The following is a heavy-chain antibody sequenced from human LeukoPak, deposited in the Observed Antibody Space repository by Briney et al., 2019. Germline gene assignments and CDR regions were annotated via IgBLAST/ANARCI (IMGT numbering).Heavy chain of an antibody. V-gene: IGHV4-4*07. CDR2: IYTSGST. D-gene: IGHD3-3*01. Sequence: PSETLSLTCTVSGGSISSYYWSWIRQPAGKGLEWIGRIYTSGSTNHNPSLKSRVIMSLDTSKSQFSLSLSSVTAADTAVYYCARDNNGLYFGVRGFDIWGQGKMVIVSS. CDR3: ARDNNGLYFGVRGFDI. J-gene: IGHJ3*02. CDR1: GGSISSYY.